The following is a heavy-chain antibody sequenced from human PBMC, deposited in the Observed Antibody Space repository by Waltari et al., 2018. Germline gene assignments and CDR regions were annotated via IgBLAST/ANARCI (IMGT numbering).Heavy chain of an antibody. CDR3: ARDLGSSTSCYNY. J-gene: IGHJ4*02. CDR1: GFTFSSYS. V-gene: IGHV3-21*01. Sequence: GESGGGLVKPGGSLRLSCAASGFTFSSYSMNWVRQAPGKGLEWVSSISSSSSYIYYADSVKGRFTLSRDNAKNSLYLQMNSLRAEDTAVYYCARDLGSSTSCYNYWGQGTLVTVSS. D-gene: IGHD2-2*02. CDR2: ISSSSSYI.